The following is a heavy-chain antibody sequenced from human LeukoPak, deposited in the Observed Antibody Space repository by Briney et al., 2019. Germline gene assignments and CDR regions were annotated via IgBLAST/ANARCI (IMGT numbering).Heavy chain of an antibody. J-gene: IGHJ3*02. CDR2: ISSGSGSI. CDR1: GFTFSSYS. V-gene: IGHV3-21*06. Sequence: GGSLRLSCSASGFTFSSYSMDWVRQAPGKGLEWVSFISSGSGSISYADSMKGRFTISRDNAKNSLYLRMSSLRAEDTAVYYCGRACSSRICGTRAGAYAVDIWGQGTMVTVSS. CDR3: GRACSSRICGTRAGAYAVDI. D-gene: IGHD2-2*01.